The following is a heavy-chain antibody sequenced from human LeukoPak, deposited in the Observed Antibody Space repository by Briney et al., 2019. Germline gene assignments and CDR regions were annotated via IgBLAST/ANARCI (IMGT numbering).Heavy chain of an antibody. CDR3: ARDPGADWYLGYYYGMDV. CDR1: GFTFSCYW. D-gene: IGHD3-9*01. J-gene: IGHJ6*02. CDR2: IKQDGSEK. V-gene: IGHV3-7*01. Sequence: GGSLRLSCAASGFTFSCYWMSWVRQAPGKGLEWVANIKQDGSEKYYVDSVKGRFTISRDNAKNSLYLQMNSLRAEDTAVYYCARDPGADWYLGYYYGMDVWGQGTTVTVSS.